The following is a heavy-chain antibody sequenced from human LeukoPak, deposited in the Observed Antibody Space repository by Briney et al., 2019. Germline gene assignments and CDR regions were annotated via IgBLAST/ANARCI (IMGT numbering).Heavy chain of an antibody. CDR3: ARGPVAAAGTRFADY. CDR1: GGTFSSYA. Sequence: ASVKVSCKASGGTFSSYAISWVRQAPGQGLEWMGWIIPIFGTANYAQKFQGRVTITTDESTSTAYMELSSLRSEDTAVYYCARGPVAAAGTRFADYWGQGTLVTVSS. CDR2: IIPIFGTA. J-gene: IGHJ4*02. V-gene: IGHV1-69*05. D-gene: IGHD6-13*01.